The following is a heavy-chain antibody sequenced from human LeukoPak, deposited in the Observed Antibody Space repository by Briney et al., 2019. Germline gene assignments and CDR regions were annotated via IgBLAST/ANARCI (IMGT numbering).Heavy chain of an antibody. D-gene: IGHD2-8*02. CDR2: IYYSGST. CDR3: ASLAPAGGRAYFDY. CDR1: GGSISSYY. J-gene: IGHJ4*02. Sequence: SETLSLTCTVSGGSISSYYWSWIRQPPGKGLEWIGYIYYSGSTNYNPSLKSRVTISVDTSKNQFSLKLSSATAADTAVYYCASLAPAGGRAYFDYWGQGTLVTVSS. V-gene: IGHV4-59*01.